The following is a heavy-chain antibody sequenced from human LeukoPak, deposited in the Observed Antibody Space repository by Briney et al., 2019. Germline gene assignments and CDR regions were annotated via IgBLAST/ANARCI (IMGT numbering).Heavy chain of an antibody. V-gene: IGHV3-7*01. CDR1: GFTLSTYW. D-gene: IGHD5-12*01. CDR3: ARGGYVLY. J-gene: IGHJ4*02. Sequence: GGSLRLSCAASGFTLSTYWMSWVRQAPGKGLEWVANIKQDGSEKYYVDSVEGRFTIFGDNAKNSLYLQMNGLRVEDTAVYYCARGGYVLYWGQGTLVTVSS. CDR2: IKQDGSEK.